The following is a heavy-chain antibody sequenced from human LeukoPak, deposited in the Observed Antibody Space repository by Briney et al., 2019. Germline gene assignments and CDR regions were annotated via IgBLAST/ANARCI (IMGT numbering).Heavy chain of an antibody. CDR3: ARAYGSGSPIDY. Sequence: PGGSLRPSCAASGFTFTSYSMNWVRQAPGKGLEWVSYIRSSSSSIYYADSVKGRFTISRDNAKNSLYLQMNSLRAEDTAVYYCARAYGSGSPIDYWGQGTLVTVSS. J-gene: IGHJ4*02. CDR1: GFTFTSYS. D-gene: IGHD3-10*01. V-gene: IGHV3-48*04. CDR2: IRSSSSSI.